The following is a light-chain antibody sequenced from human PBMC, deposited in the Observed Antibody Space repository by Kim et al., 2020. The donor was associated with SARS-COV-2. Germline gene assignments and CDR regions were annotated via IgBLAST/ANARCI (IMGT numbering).Light chain of an antibody. Sequence: VALGQTVRITCQGYSLRTYYATWYQQTPGQAPILVIFGKNSRPSGFPDRFSGSSSGNTASLTITGTQAGDEADYYCNSRDSNDNVVFGGGTKVTVL. CDR1: SLRTYY. CDR3: NSRDSNDNVV. V-gene: IGLV3-19*01. CDR2: GKN. J-gene: IGLJ2*01.